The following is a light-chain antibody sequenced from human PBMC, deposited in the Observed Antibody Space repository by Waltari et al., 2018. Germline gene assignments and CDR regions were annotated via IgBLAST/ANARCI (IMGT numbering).Light chain of an antibody. V-gene: IGKV3-20*01. CDR1: QTFSSSY. J-gene: IGKJ4*01. CDR2: GAS. Sequence: EIVLTQSPGPLSLSLGERATLSCRASQTFSSSYLAWYQQKPGQAPRLLIYGASTRAAGCPVRFSGSVSGTDFTLTISRLEPEDFAVYYCQHYGTSPPLTFGGGTKGEIK. CDR3: QHYGTSPPLT.